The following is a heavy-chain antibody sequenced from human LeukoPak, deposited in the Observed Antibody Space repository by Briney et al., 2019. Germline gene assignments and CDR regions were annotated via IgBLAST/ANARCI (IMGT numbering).Heavy chain of an antibody. CDR1: GFTFSSYA. D-gene: IGHD3-3*01. J-gene: IGHJ3*02. CDR3: AKVLRLDAFDI. Sequence: GASLRLSCAASGFTFSSYAMSWVRQAPGKGLEWVSTISGSGGGTYYADSVKGRFTISRDNSKNTLYRQMNSLRAEDTAVYYCAKVLRLDAFDIWGQGTMVTVSS. V-gene: IGHV3-23*01. CDR2: ISGSGGGT.